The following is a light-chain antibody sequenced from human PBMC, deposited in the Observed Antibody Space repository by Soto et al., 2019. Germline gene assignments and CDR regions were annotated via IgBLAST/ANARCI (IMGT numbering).Light chain of an antibody. J-gene: IGKJ5*01. Sequence: TQSPASLSVSPQERVPLSCRAGQGVPTNFAWYQQKSGQSPRLLIYDVSIRATGVPARFSGTGSETDFTLTISGLRSEDSAVYFCQQYNNWPFSFGQGTRLE. V-gene: IGKV3-15*01. CDR3: QQYNNWPFS. CDR1: QGVPTN. CDR2: DVS.